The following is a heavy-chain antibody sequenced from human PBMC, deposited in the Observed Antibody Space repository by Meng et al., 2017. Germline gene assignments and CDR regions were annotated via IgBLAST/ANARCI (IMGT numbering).Heavy chain of an antibody. V-gene: IGHV1-2*06. J-gene: IGHJ4*02. Sequence: GRRGQCGAGVKKPRASVKVSCKPSGYNFPDYQLPWVRRAPGQGLEWMGRINPKSGDTHYAQKFQARVTMTGDTSISTAYMELSGLRSDDTAMYYCARDEDISAAGKLFGDYWGQGTLVTVSS. CDR3: ARDEDISAAGKLFGDY. CDR1: GYNFPDYQ. CDR2: INPKSGDT. D-gene: IGHD6-25*01.